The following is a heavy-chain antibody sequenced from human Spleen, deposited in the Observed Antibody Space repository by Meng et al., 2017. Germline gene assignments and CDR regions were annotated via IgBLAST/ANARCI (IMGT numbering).Heavy chain of an antibody. CDR1: GGSFSDYY. CDR3: ARGPTTMAHDFDY. Sequence: QVPLPEWGAGVLKPSETLSLTCVVSGGSFSDYYWSWIRQPPGKGLEWIGEINHSGSTNYNPSLESRATISVDTSQNNLSLKLSSVTAADSAVYYCARGPTTMAHDFDYWGQGTLVTVSS. D-gene: IGHD4-11*01. V-gene: IGHV4-34*01. CDR2: INHSGST. J-gene: IGHJ4*02.